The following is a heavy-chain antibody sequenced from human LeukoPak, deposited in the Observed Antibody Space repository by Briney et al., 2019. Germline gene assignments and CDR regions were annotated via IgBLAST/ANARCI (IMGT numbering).Heavy chain of an antibody. V-gene: IGHV4-4*07. Sequence: SETLSLTCTVSGDSLRGYYWNWIRQSAGKGLEWIGRIFPGGTTQYNPSLKSRVTMSVDTSNNQFSLNLISVTAADTAVYFCARDNPSGWRFDFWGQGALVTV. CDR1: GDSLRGYY. CDR3: ARDNPSGWRFDF. D-gene: IGHD6-19*01. CDR2: IFPGGTT. J-gene: IGHJ4*02.